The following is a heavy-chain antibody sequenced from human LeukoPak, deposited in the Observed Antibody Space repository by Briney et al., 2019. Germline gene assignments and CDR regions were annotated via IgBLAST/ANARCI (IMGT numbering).Heavy chain of an antibody. D-gene: IGHD3-3*01. Sequence: GASVNVSCTASGYTFTSYYMHWVRQAPGQGLEWMGLINPSGGSTSYAQKFQGRVTMTRDTSTSTVYMELSSLRSEDTAVYYCARDRGLRFLEWSGDNWFDPWGQGTLVTVSS. CDR1: GYTFTSYY. J-gene: IGHJ5*02. CDR3: ARDRGLRFLEWSGDNWFDP. V-gene: IGHV1-46*01. CDR2: INPSGGST.